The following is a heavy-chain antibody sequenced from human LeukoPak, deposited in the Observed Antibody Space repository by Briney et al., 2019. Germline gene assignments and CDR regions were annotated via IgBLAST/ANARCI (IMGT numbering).Heavy chain of an antibody. D-gene: IGHD3-22*01. CDR3: VRSSYDSSLRFDDY. J-gene: IGHJ4*02. V-gene: IGHV1-2*02. Sequence: ASVKVSCTASGYTFTAYYLHWVRQAPGQGIEWMGWLNPYSGDTNYAQNFQGRVTMTRDTSINTAYMELSRLRSDDTAVYYCVRSSYDSSLRFDDYWGQGALVTVSS. CDR1: GYTFTAYY. CDR2: LNPYSGDT.